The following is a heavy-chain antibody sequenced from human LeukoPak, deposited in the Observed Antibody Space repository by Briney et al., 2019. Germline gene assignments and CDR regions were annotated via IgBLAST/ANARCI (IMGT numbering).Heavy chain of an antibody. CDR1: GYTFASYD. CDR3: ARASRDYGDYGGDAFDI. J-gene: IGHJ3*02. Sequence: GASVKVSCKASGYTFASYDINWVRQATGQGLEWMGWMNPNSGNTGYAQKFQGRVTITRNTSIGTAYMELSSLRSEDTAVYYCARASRDYGDYGGDAFDIWGQGTMVTVSS. D-gene: IGHD4-17*01. V-gene: IGHV1-8*03. CDR2: MNPNSGNT.